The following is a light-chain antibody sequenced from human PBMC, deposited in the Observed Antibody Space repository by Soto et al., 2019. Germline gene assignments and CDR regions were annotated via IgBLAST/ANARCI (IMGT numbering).Light chain of an antibody. V-gene: IGLV2-23*01. Sequence: QSALTQPASVSGSPGQSITISSTGTSSDVGGYNLVSWYQQHPGKAPKLLIYEGSKRPSGVSNRFSGSKSGNTASLTISGLPAEDEADYYCCSYAGSRTWVLGGGTKLTVL. J-gene: IGLJ3*02. CDR1: SSDVGGYNL. CDR3: CSYAGSRTWV. CDR2: EGS.